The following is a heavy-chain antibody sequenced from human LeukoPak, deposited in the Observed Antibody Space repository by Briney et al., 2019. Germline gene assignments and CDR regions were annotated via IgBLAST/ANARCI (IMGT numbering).Heavy chain of an antibody. D-gene: IGHD3-16*02. CDR1: GYTFTGYY. V-gene: IGHV1-2*04. CDR2: INPNSGGT. CDR3: AREGAITFGGVIVSSPFDY. Sequence: ASVKVSCKASGYTFTGYYMHWVRQAPGQGLEWMGWINPNSGGTNYAQKFQGWVIMTRDTSISTAYTELSRLRSDDTAVYYCAREGAITFGGVIVSSPFDYWGQGTLVTVSS. J-gene: IGHJ4*02.